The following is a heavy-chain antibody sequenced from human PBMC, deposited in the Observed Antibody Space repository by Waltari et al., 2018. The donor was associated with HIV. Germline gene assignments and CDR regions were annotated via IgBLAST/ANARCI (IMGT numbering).Heavy chain of an antibody. J-gene: IGHJ6*02. V-gene: IGHV3-66*01. CDR3: ASPDTTMVHGHYYFYHMDV. D-gene: IGHD5-18*01. CDR1: GFTVSSNY. Sequence: EVQLVESGGGLVQPGGSLRPSCAASGFTVSSNYLSWVLQAPGKGLEWVSIIYTGGSTYYAHSVKGRFTISRDNSKNTLHLQMNSLRAEDTAVYYCASPDTTMVHGHYYFYHMDVWGQGTTVTVSS. CDR2: IYTGGST.